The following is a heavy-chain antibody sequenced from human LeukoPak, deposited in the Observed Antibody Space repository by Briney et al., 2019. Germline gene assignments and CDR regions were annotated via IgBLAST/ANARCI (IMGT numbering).Heavy chain of an antibody. D-gene: IGHD5-24*01. CDR3: ARDGYNWNRYYYYYMDV. V-gene: IGHV1-18*01. CDR2: ISAYNGNT. CDR1: GYTFTSYG. J-gene: IGHJ6*03. Sequence: GASVKVSCEASGYTFTSYGISWVRQAPGQGLEWMGWISAYNGNTNYAQKLQGRVTMTTDTSTSTAYMELRSLRSDDTGVYYCARDGYNWNRYYYYYMDVWGKGTTVTVSS.